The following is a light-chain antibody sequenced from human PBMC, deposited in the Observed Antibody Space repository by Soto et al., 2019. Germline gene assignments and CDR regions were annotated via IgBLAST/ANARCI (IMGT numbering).Light chain of an antibody. CDR3: QQYGGSPRYT. J-gene: IGKJ2*01. CDR2: STS. V-gene: IGKV3-20*01. Sequence: EIVLTQSPGTRSLFPGERATLSSRASQSVSSTYLAWYQQRPGQAPRLLIYSTSSRATGIPDRFSGSGSGTDFTLTISRLEPEDFAVYYCQQYGGSPRYTFGQGTKLEIK. CDR1: QSVSSTY.